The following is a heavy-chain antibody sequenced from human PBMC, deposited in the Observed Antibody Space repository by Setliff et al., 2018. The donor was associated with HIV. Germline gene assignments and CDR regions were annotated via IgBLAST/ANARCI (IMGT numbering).Heavy chain of an antibody. CDR2: IDSSGSTM. CDR3: AKEPPSRLQLVPHNWFDP. D-gene: IGHD6-6*01. J-gene: IGHJ5*02. V-gene: IGHV3-11*01. Sequence: GGSLRLSCAASGFTFSDFYMSWIRQAPGKGLEWVSYIDSSGSTMYYADSVKGRFTISRDNSKNTLYLQMNSLRAEDTAVYYCAKEPPSRLQLVPHNWFDPWGQGTLVTVSS. CDR1: GFTFSDFY.